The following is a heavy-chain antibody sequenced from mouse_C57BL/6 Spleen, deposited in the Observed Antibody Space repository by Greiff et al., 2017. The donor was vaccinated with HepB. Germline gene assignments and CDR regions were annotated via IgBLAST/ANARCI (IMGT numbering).Heavy chain of an antibody. Sequence: QVQLQQSGPELVKPGASVKISCKASGYTFTDYYINWVKQRPGQGLEWIGWIFPGSGSTYYNEKFKGKATLTVDKSSSTAYMLLSSLTSEDSAVYFCARLSVRGGSSYVDLDYWGQGTTLTVSS. J-gene: IGHJ2*01. CDR2: IFPGSGST. CDR1: GYTFTDYY. D-gene: IGHD1-1*01. CDR3: ARLSVRGGSSYVDLDY. V-gene: IGHV1-75*01.